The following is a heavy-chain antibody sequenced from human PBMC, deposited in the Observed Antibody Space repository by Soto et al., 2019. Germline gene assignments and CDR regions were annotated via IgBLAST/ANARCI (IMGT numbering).Heavy chain of an antibody. D-gene: IGHD3-9*01. V-gene: IGHV3-48*02. J-gene: IGHJ5*02. CDR1: GFSFRMYG. CDR2: ISGSGSTK. CDR3: ARDAYDILTGYEYWFDP. Sequence: EVQLVESGGGLTQPGGSLRLSCVGSGFSFRMYGMNWVRQAPGKGLEWVSHISGSGSTKYYTGSVKGRFIISRDNAKNTLYMDMNSLRDEDTAVYYCARDAYDILTGYEYWFDPWGQGTLVTVS.